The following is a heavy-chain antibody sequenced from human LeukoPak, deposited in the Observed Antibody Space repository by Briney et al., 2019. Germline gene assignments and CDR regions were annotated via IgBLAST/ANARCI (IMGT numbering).Heavy chain of an antibody. D-gene: IGHD3-3*01. J-gene: IGHJ3*02. CDR1: GGSISSYY. CDR3: ARDTGRITIFGVVIASGAFDI. CDR2: IYYSGST. V-gene: IGHV4-59*01. Sequence: SETLSLTCTVSGGSISSYYWSWIRQPPGKGLEWIGYIYYSGSTNYNPSLKSRVTISVDTSKNQSSLKLSSVTAADTAVYYCARDTGRITIFGVVIASGAFDIWGQGTMVTVSS.